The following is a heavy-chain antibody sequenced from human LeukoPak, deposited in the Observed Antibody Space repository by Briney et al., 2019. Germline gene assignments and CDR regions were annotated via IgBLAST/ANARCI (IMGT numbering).Heavy chain of an antibody. V-gene: IGHV4-39*07. J-gene: IGHJ4*02. CDR1: GGSISSGGYY. CDR2: INHSGST. D-gene: IGHD1/OR15-1a*01. CDR3: ARGFLRNNY. Sequence: MPSETLSLTCTVSGGSISSGGYYWSWIRQPPGKGLEWIGEINHSGSTNYNPSLKSRVTISVDTSKNQFSLKLSSVTAADTAVYYCARGFLRNNYWGQGTLVTVSS.